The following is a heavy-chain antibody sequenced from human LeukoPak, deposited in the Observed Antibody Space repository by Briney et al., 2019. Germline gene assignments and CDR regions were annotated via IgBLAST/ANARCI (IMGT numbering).Heavy chain of an antibody. CDR3: ARGYGSGSYYSNNWFDP. J-gene: IGHJ5*02. D-gene: IGHD3-10*01. CDR2: IYTSGST. CDR1: GGSISSGSYY. Sequence: SETLSLTCTVSGGSISSGSYYWSWIRQPAGKGLEWIGRIYTSGSTNYNPSLKSRVTISVDTSKNQFSLKLGSVTAADTAVYYCARGYGSGSYYSNNWFDPWGQGTLVTVSS. V-gene: IGHV4-61*02.